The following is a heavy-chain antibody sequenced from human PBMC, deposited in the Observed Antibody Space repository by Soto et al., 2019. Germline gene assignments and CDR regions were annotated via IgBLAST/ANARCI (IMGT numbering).Heavy chain of an antibody. CDR3: ARDYGDYPLYDY. J-gene: IGHJ4*02. D-gene: IGHD4-17*01. CDR2: ISAYNGNT. Sequence: SVKVSFKASCYTFTSYGISWVRQAPGQGLEWMGWISAYNGNTNYAQKLQGRVTMTTDTSTSTAYMELRSLRSDDTAVYYCARDYGDYPLYDYWGQGTLVTVSS. V-gene: IGHV1-18*01. CDR1: CYTFTSYG.